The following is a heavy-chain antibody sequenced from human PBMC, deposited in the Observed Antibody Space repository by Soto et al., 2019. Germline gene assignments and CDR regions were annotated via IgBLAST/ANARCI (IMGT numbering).Heavy chain of an antibody. D-gene: IGHD6-13*01. Sequence: WGSLRLSCAASGFIFDDFTMHWVRLVPGKGLQWVSYINWDGRIAMYADSVKGRFTISRDNTNNHLYLQMNSLRSDDTALYYCAKDEGAAVESPGDWGHGTLVTVSS. CDR1: GFIFDDFT. CDR3: AKDEGAAVESPGD. J-gene: IGHJ4*01. V-gene: IGHV3-43*01. CDR2: INWDGRIA.